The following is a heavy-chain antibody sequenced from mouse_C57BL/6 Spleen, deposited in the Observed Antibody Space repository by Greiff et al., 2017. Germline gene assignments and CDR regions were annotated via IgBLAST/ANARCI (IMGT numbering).Heavy chain of an antibody. Sequence: QVQLQQPGAELVRPGSSVKLSCKASGYTFTSYWMHWVKQRPIQGLEGIGNIDPSDSETHYNQKFKDKATLTVDKSSSTAYMQLSSLTSEDSAVYYCARWGVVADYWGQGTTLTVSS. CDR1: GYTFTSYW. CDR3: ARWGVVADY. CDR2: IDPSDSET. V-gene: IGHV1-52*01. J-gene: IGHJ2*01. D-gene: IGHD1-1*01.